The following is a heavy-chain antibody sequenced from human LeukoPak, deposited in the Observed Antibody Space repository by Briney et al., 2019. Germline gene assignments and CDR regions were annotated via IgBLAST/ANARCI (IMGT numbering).Heavy chain of an antibody. Sequence: SETLSLTCIVSGGSISSYYWSWIRQPPGKGLEWIAYIYYSGSTNYNPSLKSRVTISIDTSKNQFSLKLSSVTAADTAGYYCARHSGSYYDFDYWGQGTLVTVSS. D-gene: IGHD1-26*01. J-gene: IGHJ4*02. CDR1: GGSISSYY. CDR3: ARHSGSYYDFDY. CDR2: IYYSGST. V-gene: IGHV4-59*08.